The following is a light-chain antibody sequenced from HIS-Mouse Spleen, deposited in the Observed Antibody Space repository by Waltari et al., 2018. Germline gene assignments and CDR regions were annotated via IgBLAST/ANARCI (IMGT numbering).Light chain of an antibody. CDR3: SSYTSSSTYV. J-gene: IGLJ1*01. Sequence: QSALTQPASVSGSPGQSITISCTGTSRDVGGYNYVSWYQQHPGKAPKLMIYEVSNRPSGVSHRFSGSKSGNTASLTISGLQAEDEADYYCSSYTSSSTYVFGTGTKVTVL. CDR1: SRDVGGYNY. V-gene: IGLV2-14*01. CDR2: EVS.